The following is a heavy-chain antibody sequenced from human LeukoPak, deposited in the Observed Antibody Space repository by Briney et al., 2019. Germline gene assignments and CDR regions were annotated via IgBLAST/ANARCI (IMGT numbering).Heavy chain of an antibody. D-gene: IGHD4-17*01. CDR2: ISGSGGST. J-gene: IGHJ5*02. Sequence: PGGSLRLSCAASGFTFSSYAMSWVRQAPGKGLEWVSAISGSGGSTYYADSVKGRFTISRGNSKNTLYLQMNSLRAEDTAVYYCAKQLAYYDYGDPWGQGTLVTVSS. CDR3: AKQLAYYDYGDP. CDR1: GFTFSSYA. V-gene: IGHV3-23*01.